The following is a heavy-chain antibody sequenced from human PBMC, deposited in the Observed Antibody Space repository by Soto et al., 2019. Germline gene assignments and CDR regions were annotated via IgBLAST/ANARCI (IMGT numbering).Heavy chain of an antibody. CDR3: TRDGDGRMTTNPYYYYGMDV. D-gene: IGHD2-21*02. CDR1: GGSISGYY. V-gene: IGHV4-59*01. CDR2: VYYSGGA. J-gene: IGHJ6*02. Sequence: SDTLSLTCTVSGGSISGYYRSWIRQPPGKGLEWIGNVYYSGGAKYNPSVKRRVSISVDTSKNQFSLNLSSVTAADTAVYYCTRDGDGRMTTNPYYYYGMDVWGPGITVTVSS.